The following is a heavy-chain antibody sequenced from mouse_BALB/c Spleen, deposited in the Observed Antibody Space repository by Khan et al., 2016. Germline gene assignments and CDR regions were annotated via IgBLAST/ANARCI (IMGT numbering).Heavy chain of an antibody. CDR2: ISYSGST. CDR1: GYSITSDYA. CDR3: ASPYGSSWYFDV. V-gene: IGHV3-2*02. Sequence: EVQLQESGPGLVKPSQSLSLTCTVTGYSITSDYAWNWIRQFPGNKLEWMGYISYSGSTSYNPSLKSRISITRDTSKNQFFLQLNSVTTEDTATYYCASPYGSSWYFDVWGAGTTVTVSS. D-gene: IGHD1-1*01. J-gene: IGHJ1*01.